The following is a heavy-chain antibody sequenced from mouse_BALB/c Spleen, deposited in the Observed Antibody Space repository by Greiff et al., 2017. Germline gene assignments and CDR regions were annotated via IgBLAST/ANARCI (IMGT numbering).Heavy chain of an antibody. Sequence: VKLQESGAELVRPGSSVKISCKASGYAFSSYWMNWVKQRPGQGLEWIGQIYPGDGDTNYNGKFKGKATLTADKSSSTAYMQLSSLTSEDSAVYFCARTTTVYFDYWGQGTTLTVSS. D-gene: IGHD1-1*01. J-gene: IGHJ2*01. CDR3: ARTTTVYFDY. CDR1: GYAFSSYW. V-gene: IGHV1-80*01. CDR2: IYPGDGDT.